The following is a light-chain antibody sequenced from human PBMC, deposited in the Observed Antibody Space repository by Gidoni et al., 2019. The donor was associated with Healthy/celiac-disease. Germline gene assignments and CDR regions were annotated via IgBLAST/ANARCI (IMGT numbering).Light chain of an antibody. CDR1: SSNFGAGYD. J-gene: IGLJ2*01. CDR3: QSYDSSLSGSV. V-gene: IGLV1-40*01. Sequence: QSVPTQPTPLSGAPGQRGTIYCTGSSSNFGAGYDVHWYPQLPGTAPKLLIYGHSNRPSGVPDRFSGSKSGTSASLAITGLQADDEADYYCQSYDSSLSGSVVGGGTKLPVL. CDR2: GHS.